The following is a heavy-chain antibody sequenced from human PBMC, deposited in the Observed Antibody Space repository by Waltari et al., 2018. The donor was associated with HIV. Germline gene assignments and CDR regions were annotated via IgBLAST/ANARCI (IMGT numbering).Heavy chain of an antibody. CDR1: GYTFTSYD. Sequence: QVQLVQSGAEVKKPGAPVKVSCKTSGYTFTSYDINWVRQTTGQGLEWMGLMNPNSGNTGYAQKFQGRVTMARNTSISTAYMELRSLRYEDTAVYYCARGPIVGKAFDIWGQGTMVTVSS. D-gene: IGHD1-26*01. CDR3: ARGPIVGKAFDI. CDR2: MNPNSGNT. J-gene: IGHJ3*02. V-gene: IGHV1-8*01.